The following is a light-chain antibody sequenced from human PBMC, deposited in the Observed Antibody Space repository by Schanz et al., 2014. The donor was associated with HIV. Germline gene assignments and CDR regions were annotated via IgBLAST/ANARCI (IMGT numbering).Light chain of an antibody. CDR2: EVT. CDR1: SGDVGGYNY. J-gene: IGLJ3*02. Sequence: QSVLTQPPSASGSPGQSVTISCTGTSGDVGGYNYVSWYQQHPGKAPKLMIYEVTKRPSGVPARFSGSKSGNTASLTISGLQADDEAEYYCTSGSKEFVVFGGGTELTVL. CDR3: TSGSKEFVV. V-gene: IGLV2-8*01.